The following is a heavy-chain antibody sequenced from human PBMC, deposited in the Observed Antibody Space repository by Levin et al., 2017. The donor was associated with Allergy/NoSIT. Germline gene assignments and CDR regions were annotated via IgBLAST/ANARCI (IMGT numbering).Heavy chain of an antibody. CDR2: IYPGDSDT. CDR1: GYSFTSYW. J-gene: IGHJ4*02. V-gene: IGHV5-51*01. Sequence: LGESLKISCKGSGYSFTSYWIGWVRQMPGKGLEWMGIIYPGDSDTRYSPSFQGQVTISADKSISTAYLQWSSLKASDTAMYYCARGMYYYGAGSVFDYWGQGTLVTVSS. D-gene: IGHD3-10*01. CDR3: ARGMYYYGAGSVFDY.